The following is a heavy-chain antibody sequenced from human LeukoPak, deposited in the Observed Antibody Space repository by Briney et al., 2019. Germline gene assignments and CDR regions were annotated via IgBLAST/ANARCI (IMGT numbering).Heavy chain of an antibody. V-gene: IGHV4-59*01. Sequence: SETLSLTCTVSGGSISNYYWSWIRQPPGKGLEWIGYIYYSGSTNYNPSLKSRVTISVDTSKNQFSLKLSSVTAADTAVYYCARAGIAAAGNRWFDPWGQGTLVTVSS. CDR1: GGSISNYY. J-gene: IGHJ5*02. D-gene: IGHD6-13*01. CDR2: IYYSGST. CDR3: ARAGIAAAGNRWFDP.